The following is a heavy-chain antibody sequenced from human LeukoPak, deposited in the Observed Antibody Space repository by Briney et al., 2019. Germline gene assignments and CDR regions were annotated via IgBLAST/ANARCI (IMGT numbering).Heavy chain of an antibody. J-gene: IGHJ4*02. CDR1: GYTFTGYY. V-gene: IGHV1-2*02. CDR2: INPNSGGT. D-gene: IGHD3-3*01. CDR3: ARAEYYDFWSGFLDY. Sequence: EASVKVSCKASGYTFTGYYMHWVRQAPGQGLEWMGWINPNSGGTNYAQKFQGRVTMTRDTSISTAYMELSRLRSDDTAVYYCARAEYYDFWSGFLDYWGQGTLVTVSS.